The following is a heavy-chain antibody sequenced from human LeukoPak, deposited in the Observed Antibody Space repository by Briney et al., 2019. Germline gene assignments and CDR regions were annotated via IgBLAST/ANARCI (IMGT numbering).Heavy chain of an antibody. CDR2: ISTSSSSI. CDR1: GFIFTRFT. Sequence: GGPLRLSCAASGFIFTRFTMNWVRQAPGKGLEWVSSISTSSSSIYYADSVKGRFTVSRDNAKNSLYLQMNSLRAGDTAVYYCARESYGSDYWGQGTLVTVSS. J-gene: IGHJ4*02. V-gene: IGHV3-21*01. CDR3: ARESYGSDY. D-gene: IGHD5-18*01.